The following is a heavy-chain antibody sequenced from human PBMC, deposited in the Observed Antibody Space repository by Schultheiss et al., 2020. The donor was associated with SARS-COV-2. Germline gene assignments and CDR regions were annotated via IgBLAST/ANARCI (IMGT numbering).Heavy chain of an antibody. V-gene: IGHV4-31*03. CDR2: ISYSGKT. D-gene: IGHD3-3*01. J-gene: IGHJ6*02. Sequence: LRLSCTVSGDSINSGDYYWSWIRQHPGKGLEWIGYISYSGKTFYNPSLKSRITMSLDTSKHQFSLKVNSVTAADTAVYYCARDGGYDFWSGYRNRYYYGMDVWGQGTTVTVSS. CDR1: GDSINSGDYY. CDR3: ARDGGYDFWSGYRNRYYYGMDV.